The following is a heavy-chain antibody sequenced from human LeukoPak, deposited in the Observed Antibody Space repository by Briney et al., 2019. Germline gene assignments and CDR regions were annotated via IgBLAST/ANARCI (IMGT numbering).Heavy chain of an antibody. D-gene: IGHD1-26*01. CDR3: ARGNSGSSYVEYYYGMDV. J-gene: IGHJ6*02. CDR1: GFIVSSDY. CDR2: IYSGGRT. Sequence: GGSLRLSCVASGFIVSSDYMSWVRQAPGKGLEWVSVIYSGGRTCYADSVKGRFTISRDNSKNTPYLQMNSLRAEDTAVYYCARGNSGSSYVEYYYGMDVWGQGTTVTVSS. V-gene: IGHV3-53*01.